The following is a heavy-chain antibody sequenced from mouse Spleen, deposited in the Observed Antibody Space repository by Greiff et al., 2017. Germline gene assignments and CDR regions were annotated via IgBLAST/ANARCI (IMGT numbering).Heavy chain of an antibody. CDR1: GYTFTSYW. CDR2: IDPSDSYT. CDR3: ARSDWSWFAY. V-gene: IGHV1-50*01. J-gene: IGHJ3*01. Sequence: VQLQQPGAKLVKPGASVKLSCKASGYTFTSYWMQWVKQRPGQGLEWIGEIDPSDSYTNYNQKFKGKATLTVDTSSSTAYMQLSSLTSEDSAVYYCARSDWSWFAYWGQGTLVTVSA. D-gene: IGHD4-1*01.